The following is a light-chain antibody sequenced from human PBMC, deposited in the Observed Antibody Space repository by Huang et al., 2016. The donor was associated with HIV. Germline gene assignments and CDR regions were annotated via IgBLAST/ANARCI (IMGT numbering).Light chain of an antibody. J-gene: IGKJ5*01. V-gene: IGKV1-13*02. CDR1: QYIGTS. CDR3: QQLHTYPIT. CDR2: GAS. Sequence: QLTQSPPSLSASVGDTIIISCRASQYIGTSLAWYQQKTGRAPKLLISGASTLQTGVPSRFSGDSAGTFFPLFITGLQPEDFATYYCQQLHTYPITFGQGTRLDIK.